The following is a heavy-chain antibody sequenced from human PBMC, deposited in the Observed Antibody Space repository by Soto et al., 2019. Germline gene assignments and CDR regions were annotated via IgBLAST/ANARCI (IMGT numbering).Heavy chain of an antibody. CDR3: ARYRREAVAGYTLDN. Sequence: PSETLSLTCTVSGGSISSNYWPWIRQPPGKGLEWIGYVYNSGSTNYNPSLKSRVTISEDTSKSQFSLKENSMIAADTAVYYCARYRREAVAGYTLDNWGQGILVTVSS. V-gene: IGHV4-59*01. CDR1: GGSISSNY. D-gene: IGHD6-13*01. CDR2: VYNSGST. J-gene: IGHJ4*02.